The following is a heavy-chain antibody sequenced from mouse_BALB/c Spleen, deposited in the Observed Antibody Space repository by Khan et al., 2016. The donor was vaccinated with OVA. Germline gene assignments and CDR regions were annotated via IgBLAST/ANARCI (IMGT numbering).Heavy chain of an antibody. J-gene: IGHJ2*01. CDR2: INPSTGNT. D-gene: IGHD1-1*01. CDR1: GYTFINYW. Sequence: QVQLKESGAELAKPGASVKMSCTASGYTFINYWILWVNQSPGQGLEWIGYINPSTGNTEYNQNFKDKATLTADKSSSTAYMQLSSLTSEDSAVYYCARRGLRWDFDYWGQGTTLTVSS. V-gene: IGHV1-7*01. CDR3: ARRGLRWDFDY.